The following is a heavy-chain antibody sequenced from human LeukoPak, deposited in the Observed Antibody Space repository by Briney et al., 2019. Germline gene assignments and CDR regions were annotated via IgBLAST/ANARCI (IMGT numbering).Heavy chain of an antibody. CDR1: GYTFSNFG. CDR3: ARDRIGKYSIDY. J-gene: IGHJ4*02. V-gene: IGHV3-33*08. D-gene: IGHD2-15*01. Sequence: GGSLRLSCAASGYTFSNFGLNWVRQAPGKGLEWVAFISDNGRRTYYLESVKGLFTISRDDSKNTLYLQMNSLRVEDTAVYYCARDRIGKYSIDYWGQGTLVTVSS. CDR2: ISDNGRRT.